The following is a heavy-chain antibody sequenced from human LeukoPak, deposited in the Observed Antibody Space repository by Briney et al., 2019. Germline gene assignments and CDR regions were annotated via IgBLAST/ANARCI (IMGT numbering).Heavy chain of an antibody. CDR3: ARWYCSSTSCYYDY. J-gene: IGHJ4*02. CDR1: GFTVSSNY. D-gene: IGHD2-2*01. V-gene: IGHV3-53*01. Sequence: GSLRLSSAASGFTVSSNYKSWVRQAPGKGLEWVSIIYSDGTTYYTDSVKGRFTISRDNSKNTLYLQMNSLRAEDTAVYYCARWYCSSTSCYYDYWGQGTLATVSS. CDR2: IYSDGTT.